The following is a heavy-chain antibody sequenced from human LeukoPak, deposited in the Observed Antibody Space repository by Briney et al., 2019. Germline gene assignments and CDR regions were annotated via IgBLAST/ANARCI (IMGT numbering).Heavy chain of an antibody. CDR3: ARGGGIAPNLNPQPYDY. V-gene: IGHV4-34*01. D-gene: IGHD6-13*01. J-gene: IGHJ4*02. CDR1: GGSFSGYY. Sequence: SETLSLTCAVYGGSFSGYYWSWIRQPPGKGLEWIGEINHSGSTSYNPSLKSRVTISVDTSKNQFSLKLSSVTAADTAVYYCARGGGIAPNLNPQPYDYWGQGTLVTVSS. CDR2: INHSGST.